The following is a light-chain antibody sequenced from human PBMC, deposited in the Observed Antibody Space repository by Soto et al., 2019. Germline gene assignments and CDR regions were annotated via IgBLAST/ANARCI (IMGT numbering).Light chain of an antibody. CDR2: HTS. CDR1: QSVSSN. J-gene: IGKJ1*01. CDR3: QQYDNWPRT. V-gene: IGKV3-15*01. Sequence: EIATTQSPATLSVSPGDRATLSCRASQSVSSNLAWYQQKPGQAPRLLIYHTSTRATGIPGRFSGSGSETEFTLTISSLQSEDFAVYYCQQYDNWPRTFGQGTKVEIK.